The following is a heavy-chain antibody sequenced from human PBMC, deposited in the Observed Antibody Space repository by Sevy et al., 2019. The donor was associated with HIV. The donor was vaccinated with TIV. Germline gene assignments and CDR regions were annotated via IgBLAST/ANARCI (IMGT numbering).Heavy chain of an antibody. J-gene: IGHJ4*02. V-gene: IGHV3-30*03. Sequence: GGSLRLSCTASGLTFSSYVMSWVRQAPGKGLEWVAVISYDGSNKYYADSVKGRFTISRDNSKNTLYLQMNSLRAEDTAVYYCARDLGEGGARLFDYWGQGTLVTVSS. CDR1: GLTFSSYV. D-gene: IGHD3-16*01. CDR3: ARDLGEGGARLFDY. CDR2: ISYDGSNK.